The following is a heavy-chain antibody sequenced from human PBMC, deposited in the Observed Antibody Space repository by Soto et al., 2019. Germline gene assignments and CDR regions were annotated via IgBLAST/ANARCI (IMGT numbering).Heavy chain of an antibody. D-gene: IGHD6-6*01. V-gene: IGHV4-39*01. J-gene: IGHJ6*02. CDR3: ARMDSSSEDYYGMDV. CDR1: GGSISTYY. Sequence: PSETLSLTCNVSGGSISTYYWGWIRQPPGKGLGWIGSIYYSRSTYYNPSLKSRVTISVDTSKNQFSLKLSSGTAVDTSVYYCARMDSSSEDYYGMDVWGQGTTVTVSS. CDR2: IYYSRST.